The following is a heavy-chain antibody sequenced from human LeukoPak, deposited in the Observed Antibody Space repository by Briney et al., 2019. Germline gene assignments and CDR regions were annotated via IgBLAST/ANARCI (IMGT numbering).Heavy chain of an antibody. CDR1: GFTFSDFY. CDR2: ISGGGDTI. J-gene: IGHJ4*02. CDR3: ARVHCSGGGCSS. V-gene: IGHV3-11*01. D-gene: IGHD2-15*01. Sequence: GGSLRLSCAASGFTFSDFYMSWIRQAPGKGLEFISYISGGGDTIFYADSVKGRFTISRDNAKNSLHLQMNSLRAEDTAVYYCARVHCSGGGCSSWGQGTLVTVSS.